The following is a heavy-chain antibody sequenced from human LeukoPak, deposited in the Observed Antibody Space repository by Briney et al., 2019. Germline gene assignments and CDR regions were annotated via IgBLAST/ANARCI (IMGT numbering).Heavy chain of an antibody. CDR3: ARDGGDFWSGYYRWFDP. D-gene: IGHD3-3*01. CDR2: IYYSGST. Sequence: SETLSLTCAVYGGSFSGYYWSWIRQHPGKGLEWIGYIYYSGSTYYNPSLKSRVTISVDTSKNQFSLKLSSVTAADTAVYYCARDGGDFWSGYYRWFDPWGQGTLVTVSS. CDR1: GGSFSGYY. V-gene: IGHV4-31*11. J-gene: IGHJ5*02.